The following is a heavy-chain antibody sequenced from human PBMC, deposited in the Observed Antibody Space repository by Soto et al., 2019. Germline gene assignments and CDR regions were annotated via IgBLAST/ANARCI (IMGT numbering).Heavy chain of an antibody. D-gene: IGHD2-8*01. CDR2: INPKSGGT. V-gene: IGHV1-2*04. CDR1: GYSFTDYH. Sequence: XSVKVSCKASGYSFTDYHIHWVRQAPVQGLEWLGRINPKSGGTSTAQKFQGWVTMTTDTSISTASMELTRLTSDDTAIYYCARGDSTDCSNGVCSFFYNHDMDVWGQGTTVTVPS. CDR3: ARGDSTDCSNGVCSFFYNHDMDV. J-gene: IGHJ6*02.